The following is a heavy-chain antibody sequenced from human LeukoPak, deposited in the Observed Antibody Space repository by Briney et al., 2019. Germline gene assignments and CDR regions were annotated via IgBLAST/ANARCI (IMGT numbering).Heavy chain of an antibody. CDR3: ARGFDY. V-gene: IGHV4-38-2*02. Sequence: SETLSLTCTVSGYSISSGYYWGWIRQTPGKGLEWIGYIYHGGRTDYNPSLKSRVTISADTSKNQFSLKLSSVTAADTAVYYCARGFDYWGQGTLVTVSS. CDR1: GYSISSGYY. CDR2: IYHGGRT. J-gene: IGHJ4*02.